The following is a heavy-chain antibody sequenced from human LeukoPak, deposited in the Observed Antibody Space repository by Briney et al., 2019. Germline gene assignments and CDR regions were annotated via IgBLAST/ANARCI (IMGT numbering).Heavy chain of an antibody. CDR3: ARVLIGGLGY. Sequence: GGSLRLSCAASGFTFSSYAMHWVRQAPGKGLEWVAVISYDGSNKYYADSVKGRFTISRDNSKNSLYLQMNSLRAEDTAVYYCARVLIGGLGYWGQGTLVTVSS. CDR1: GFTFSSYA. D-gene: IGHD6-19*01. V-gene: IGHV3-30-3*01. J-gene: IGHJ4*02. CDR2: ISYDGSNK.